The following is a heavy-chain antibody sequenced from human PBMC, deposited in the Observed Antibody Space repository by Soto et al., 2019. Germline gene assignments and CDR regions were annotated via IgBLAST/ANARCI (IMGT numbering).Heavy chain of an antibody. D-gene: IGHD3-16*01. CDR1: VFSLTTRRVG. CDR3: AHIPNYYQYDWCVP. J-gene: IGHJ5*02. CDR2: IYWDDDK. Sequence: QITLKESGPTLVKPTQTLTLNCTLSVFSLTTRRVGVGCIRQPPGTALECLALIYWDDDKRYSPSLQSRLSITKDSSKNLVVLTMTNVDPVDTATYYCAHIPNYYQYDWCVPWVQGILVAVSS. V-gene: IGHV2-5*02.